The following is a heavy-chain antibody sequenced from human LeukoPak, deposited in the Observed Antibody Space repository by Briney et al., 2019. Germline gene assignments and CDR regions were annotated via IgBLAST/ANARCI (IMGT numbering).Heavy chain of an antibody. CDR2: INPSGGST. V-gene: IGHV1-46*01. CDR1: GYTFTSYY. J-gene: IGHJ4*02. D-gene: IGHD6-6*01. Sequence: ASVKVSCKASGYTFTSYYMHWVRQAPGQGLEWMGIINPSGGSTSYAQKFQGRVTMTRDTSTSTVYMELSSLRSEDTAVYYCAKRSSIAFFDYWGQGTLVTVSS. CDR3: AKRSSIAFFDY.